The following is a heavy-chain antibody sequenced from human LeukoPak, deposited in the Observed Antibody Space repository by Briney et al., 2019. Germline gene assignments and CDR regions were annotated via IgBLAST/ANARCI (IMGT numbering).Heavy chain of an antibody. CDR1: GFTFSNAW. J-gene: IGHJ3*02. D-gene: IGHD6-19*01. V-gene: IGHV3-15*01. Sequence: GGSLRLSCAASGFTFSNAWMSWVRQAPGKGLEWVGRISSRTDGETTDYAAPVKGRFTISRDDSKNTLYLQMNSLKTEDTAVYYCTTPRLVGLWDGFDIWGQGTMVTVSS. CDR3: TTPRLVGLWDGFDI. CDR2: ISSRTDGETT.